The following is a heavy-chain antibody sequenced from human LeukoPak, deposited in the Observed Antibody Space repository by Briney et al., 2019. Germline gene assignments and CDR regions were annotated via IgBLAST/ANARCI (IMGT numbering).Heavy chain of an antibody. CDR3: AKRSHMLGATNPNYYFDH. D-gene: IGHD1-26*01. V-gene: IGHV3-23*01. Sequence: GGSLTPSCAASGFTFSSYAVSSVRQAPGKGLEWVSAISITVGGTYYADSVKGRFTISRDNSKNTLYLQMNSLSAEDTAVYYCAKRSHMLGATNPNYYFDHWGQGTLVTVSS. J-gene: IGHJ4*02. CDR1: GFTFSSYA. CDR2: ISITVGGT.